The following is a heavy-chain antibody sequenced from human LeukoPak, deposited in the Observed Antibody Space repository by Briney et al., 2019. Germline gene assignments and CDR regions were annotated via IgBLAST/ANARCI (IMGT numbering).Heavy chain of an antibody. J-gene: IGHJ4*02. CDR2: IISSSSYI. D-gene: IGHD3-10*01. V-gene: IGHV3-21*01. CDR3: ARQYGLLWFGEFSDYFDY. Sequence: GGSLRLSCAASGFTFSTYSMNWVRQAPGKGLEWVAYIISSSSYIEYADSVKGRFTISRDNAKNLVYLQMNSLRAEDTAVYYCARQYGLLWFGEFSDYFDYWGQGTLVTVSS. CDR1: GFTFSTYS.